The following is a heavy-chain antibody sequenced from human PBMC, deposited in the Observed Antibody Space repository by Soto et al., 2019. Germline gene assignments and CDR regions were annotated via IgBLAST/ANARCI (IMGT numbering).Heavy chain of an antibody. D-gene: IGHD1-26*01. CDR1: GYTFTSYG. Sequence: ASVKVSCKASGYTFTSYGISWVRQAPGQGLEWMGWISAYNGNTNYAQKLQGRVTMTTDTSTSTAYIELRSLRSDDTAVYYCARVSGSYFPRLDYWGQGTLVTVSS. J-gene: IGHJ4*02. CDR3: ARVSGSYFPRLDY. CDR2: ISAYNGNT. V-gene: IGHV1-18*01.